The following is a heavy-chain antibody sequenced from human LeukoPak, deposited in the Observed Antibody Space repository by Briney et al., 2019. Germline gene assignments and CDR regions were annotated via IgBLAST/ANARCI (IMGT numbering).Heavy chain of an antibody. D-gene: IGHD6-13*01. CDR3: ARHYGAAGDFDY. CDR2: IDPSDSYT. J-gene: IGHJ4*02. V-gene: IGHV5-10-1*01. Sequence: GESLKISCKGSGYSFTSYWISWVRQMPGKGLEWMGRIDPSDSYTNYSPSFEGHVTISADKSISTAYLQWSSLKASDIATYYCARHYGAAGDFDYWGLGTLVTVSS. CDR1: GYSFTSYW.